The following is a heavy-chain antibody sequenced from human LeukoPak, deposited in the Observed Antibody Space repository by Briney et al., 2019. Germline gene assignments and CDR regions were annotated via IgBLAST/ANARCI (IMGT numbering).Heavy chain of an antibody. CDR2: TSHSGST. V-gene: IGHV4-39*07. D-gene: IGHD4-11*01. Sequence: SETLSLTCTVSGGSISSSSYYWGWIRQSPGKGLEWIGETSHSGSTKYNPSLESRVSISVDTSKNQFSLKLSSVTAADTAVYYCASIPVTALSDYWSQGNLVTVSS. J-gene: IGHJ4*02. CDR1: GGSISSSSYY. CDR3: ASIPVTALSDY.